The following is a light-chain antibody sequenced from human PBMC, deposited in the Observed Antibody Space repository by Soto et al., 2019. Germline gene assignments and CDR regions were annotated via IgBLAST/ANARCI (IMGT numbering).Light chain of an antibody. V-gene: IGKV3-11*01. CDR3: QQRSNWIT. CDR2: DAS. Sequence: EIVLTQSPATLSLSPGERATLSCRASQSVSSYLAWYQQKPGQAPRLLSYDASNRATGIPARFSGSGSGTDVTITISSLEPEDFAVYYCQQRSNWITFGQGTRLEIE. J-gene: IGKJ5*01. CDR1: QSVSSY.